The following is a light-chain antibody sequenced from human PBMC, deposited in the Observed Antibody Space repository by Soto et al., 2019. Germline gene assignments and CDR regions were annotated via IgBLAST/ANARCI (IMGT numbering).Light chain of an antibody. V-gene: IGLV1-44*01. CDR2: SDY. Sequence: QSVLTQPPSASGTPGQRVIISCSGSSSNIGSDIVSWYQQLPGTAPKLLIYSDYHRPPGVPDRFSGSKSGTSASLAISGLQSEDEADYSCASWDDTLNGRVLFGGGTKLTVL. CDR3: ASWDDTLNGRVL. CDR1: SSNIGSDI. J-gene: IGLJ3*02.